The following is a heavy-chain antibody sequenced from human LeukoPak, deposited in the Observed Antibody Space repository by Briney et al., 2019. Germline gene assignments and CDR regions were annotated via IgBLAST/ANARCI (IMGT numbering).Heavy chain of an antibody. CDR2: IYSSGST. D-gene: IGHD3-22*01. CDR3: ARELPQAYDSSGYYYVFTRNDAFDI. V-gene: IGHV4-61*02. J-gene: IGHJ3*02. Sequence: SETLSLTCTVSGGSISSGSYYWSWIRQPAGKGLEWIGRIYSSGSTNYNPSLKSRVTISLDTSKNQFSLKLNSVTAADTAVYYCARELPQAYDSSGYYYVFTRNDAFDIWGQGTMVTVSS. CDR1: GGSISSGSYY.